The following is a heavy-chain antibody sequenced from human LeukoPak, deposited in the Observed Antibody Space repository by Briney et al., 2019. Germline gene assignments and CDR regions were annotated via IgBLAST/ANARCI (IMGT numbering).Heavy chain of an antibody. V-gene: IGHV3-21*04. CDR2: ISSSSSYI. D-gene: IGHD3-22*01. J-gene: IGHJ4*02. CDR1: GFTFSSYS. Sequence: PGGSLRLSCAASGFTFSSYSMNWVRQAPGKGLEWVSSISSSSSYIYYAGSVKGRFTISRDNSKNTLYLQMNSLRAEDTAVYYCAKDENYYDSSGYYHRPDYWGQGTLVTVSS. CDR3: AKDENYYDSSGYYHRPDY.